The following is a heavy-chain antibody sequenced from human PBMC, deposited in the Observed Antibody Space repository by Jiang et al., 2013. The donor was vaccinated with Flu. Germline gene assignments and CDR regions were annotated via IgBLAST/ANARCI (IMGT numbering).Heavy chain of an antibody. CDR1: GFSLSTSGMC. V-gene: IGHV2-70*11. CDR2: IDWDDDK. J-gene: IGHJ4*02. D-gene: IGHD4-17*01. CDR3: ARIRLDGDYVDYFDY. Sequence: KPTQTLTLTCTFSGFSLSTSGMCVSWIRQPPGKALEWLARIDWDDDKYYSTSLKTRLTISKDTSKNQVVLTMTNMDPVDTATYYCARIRLDGDYVDYFDYWGQGTLVTVSS.